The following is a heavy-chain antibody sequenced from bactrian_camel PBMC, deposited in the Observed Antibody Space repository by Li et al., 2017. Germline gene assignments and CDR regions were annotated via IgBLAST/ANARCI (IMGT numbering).Heavy chain of an antibody. Sequence: VQLVESGGGLVQPEGSLRLSCAASGLTFNNYQVNWVRQAPGMGLEWVSAIGKAGSTYYAASVKGRFTISRDNAKNTVYLQMNSLKPEDTAMYYCAADWSGTYACRSRALGAPDFQYLGQGTQVTVS. CDR1: GLTFNNYQ. D-gene: IGHD1*01. CDR2: IGKAGST. J-gene: IGHJ4*01. CDR3: AADWSGTYACRSRALGAPDFQY. V-gene: IGHV3S10*01.